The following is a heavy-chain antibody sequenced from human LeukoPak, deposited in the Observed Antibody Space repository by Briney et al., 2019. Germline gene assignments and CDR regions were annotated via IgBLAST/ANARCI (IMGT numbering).Heavy chain of an antibody. V-gene: IGHV3-21*06. J-gene: IGHJ4*02. CDR1: GFRFRSYG. CDR2: IDSSGGYM. CDR3: LRGDRRDY. Sequence: PGGSLRLSCATSGFRFRSYGMSWDRQAPGKGLEWVSSIDSSGGYMFYADSVKGRFIISRDNAKDSLYLQMNSLRVEDTAVYYCLRGDRRDYWGQGTLVTVSS.